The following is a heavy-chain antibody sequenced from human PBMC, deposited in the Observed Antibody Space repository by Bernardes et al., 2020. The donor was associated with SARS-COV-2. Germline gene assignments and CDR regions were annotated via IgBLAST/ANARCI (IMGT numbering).Heavy chain of an antibody. CDR2: IYTSGST. V-gene: IGHV4-4*07. CDR3: AREEQYYYDSSGYFDY. D-gene: IGHD3-22*01. CDR1: GGSISSYY. Sequence: ETLSLTCTVSGGSISSYYWSWIRQPAGKGLEWIGRIYTSGSTNYNPSLKSRVTMSVDTSKNQFSLKLSSVTAADTAVYYCAREEQYYYDSSGYFDYWGQGTLVTVSS. J-gene: IGHJ4*02.